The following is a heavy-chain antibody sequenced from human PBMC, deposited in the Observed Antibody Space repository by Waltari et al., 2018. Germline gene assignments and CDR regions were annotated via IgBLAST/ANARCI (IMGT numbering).Heavy chain of an antibody. D-gene: IGHD4-17*01. J-gene: IGHJ4*02. Sequence: QVQLVESGGGVVQPGRSLRLSCAASGFTFSSYGMHWVRQAPGKGLEWVAVIWYDGSNKYYADSVKGRFTISRDKSKNTLYLQMNSLRAEDTAVYYCARDPAPQYGDYEDFDYWGQGTLVTVSS. V-gene: IGHV3-33*01. CDR2: IWYDGSNK. CDR3: ARDPAPQYGDYEDFDY. CDR1: GFTFSSYG.